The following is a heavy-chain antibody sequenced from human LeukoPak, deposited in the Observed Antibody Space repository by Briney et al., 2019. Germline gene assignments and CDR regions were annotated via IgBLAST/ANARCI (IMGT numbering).Heavy chain of an antibody. V-gene: IGHV3-48*03. CDR3: ARILGYGGYDSPFDY. CDR1: GFTFSSYE. Sequence: GGSLRLSCAASGFTFSSYEMNWVRQAPGKGLEWVSYISSSGSTIYYADSVKGRFTISRDNAKNSLYLQMNSLRAEDTAVYYCARILGYGGYDSPFDYWGQGTLVIVSS. D-gene: IGHD5-12*01. J-gene: IGHJ4*02. CDR2: ISSSGSTI.